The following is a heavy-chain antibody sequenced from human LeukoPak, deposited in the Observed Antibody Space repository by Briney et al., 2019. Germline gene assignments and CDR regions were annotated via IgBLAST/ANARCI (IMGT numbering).Heavy chain of an antibody. CDR1: GGSISSSSYY. CDR2: IYYSGSI. D-gene: IGHD3-22*01. Sequence: PSETLSLTCTVSGGSISSSSYYWGWIRQPPGKGLEWIGSIYYSGSIYYNPSLKSRVTISIDMSKNQFSLKLSSVTAADTAVYYCARDGGNYYDSSGYRTWSGFDPWGQGTLVTVSS. CDR3: ARDGGNYYDSSGYRTWSGFDP. V-gene: IGHV4-39*07. J-gene: IGHJ5*02.